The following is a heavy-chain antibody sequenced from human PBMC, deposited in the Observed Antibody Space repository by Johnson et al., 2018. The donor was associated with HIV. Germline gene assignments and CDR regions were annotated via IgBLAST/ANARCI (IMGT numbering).Heavy chain of an antibody. CDR3: ARASVSSPRYSSSSDDAFDI. J-gene: IGHJ3*02. D-gene: IGHD6-6*01. V-gene: IGHV3-66*03. CDR2: IYTGGNT. CDR1: GFTVSSNC. Sequence: VQLVESGGGLIQPGGSLRLSCPASGFTVSSNCMSWVRQAPGKGLEWVSVIYTGGNTYYADSLKGRFTISRDTSKNTLYLQMNSLRAEDTAVYYCARASVSSPRYSSSSDDAFDIWGQGTMVTVSS.